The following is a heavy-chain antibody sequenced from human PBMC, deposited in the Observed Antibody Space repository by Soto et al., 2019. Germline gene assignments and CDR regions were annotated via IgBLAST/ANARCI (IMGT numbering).Heavy chain of an antibody. CDR2: IWYDGSNK. V-gene: IGHV3-33*01. D-gene: IGHD2-15*01. CDR1: GFTFSSYG. Sequence: GGSLRLSCAASGFTFSSYGMHWVRQAPGKGLEWVAVIWYDGSNKYYADSVKGRFTISRDNSKNTLYLQMNSLRAEDTALYYCAREEYCSGGSCLNDYWGQGTLVTVSS. J-gene: IGHJ4*02. CDR3: AREEYCSGGSCLNDY.